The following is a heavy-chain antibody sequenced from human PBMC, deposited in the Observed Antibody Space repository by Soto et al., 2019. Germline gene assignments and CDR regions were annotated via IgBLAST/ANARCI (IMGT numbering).Heavy chain of an antibody. Sequence: QLVESEGGLVQPGGSLRLSCEASGFIFTTSDMSWVRQAPGKGLEWVSSITTTGDTTHYADSVRGRFTISRDNARNTGYLQMNGLRVDDTAVYYWARGGGGDHGYWGQGTLVAVSS. CDR2: ITTTGDTT. V-gene: IGHV3-23*04. CDR3: ARGGGGDHGY. J-gene: IGHJ4*02. CDR1: GFIFTTSD. D-gene: IGHD2-21*02.